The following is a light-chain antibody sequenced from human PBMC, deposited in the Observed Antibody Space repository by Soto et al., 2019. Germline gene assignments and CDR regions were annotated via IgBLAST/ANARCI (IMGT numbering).Light chain of an antibody. CDR1: QSVSSN. V-gene: IGKV3-15*01. CDR2: GAS. Sequence: EIVMTQSPATLSVSPGERATLSCRASQSVSSNLAWYQQKPGQAPRLLIYGASTRATGIPARFSGSGSGTEFTLTISSLQSEDFAVYYCQQRINSLTFGGGTKVESK. CDR3: QQRINSLT. J-gene: IGKJ4*01.